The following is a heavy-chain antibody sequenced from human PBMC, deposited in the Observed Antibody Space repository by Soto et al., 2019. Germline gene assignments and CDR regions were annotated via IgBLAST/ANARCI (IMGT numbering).Heavy chain of an antibody. J-gene: IGHJ6*02. CDR3: ARDEGIAFTGNYSGMDV. CDR2: ISSSGSII. V-gene: IGHV3-48*01. CDR1: GLTFSRYS. Sequence: PGGSLRLSCAASGLTFSRYSMNWVRQSPGKGLEWVSYISSSGSIIYYADSVKGRFTVSRDEAKNSLYLQMNSLRVEDTAVYYCARDEGIAFTGNYSGMDVWGQGTTVTFSS. D-gene: IGHD6-13*01.